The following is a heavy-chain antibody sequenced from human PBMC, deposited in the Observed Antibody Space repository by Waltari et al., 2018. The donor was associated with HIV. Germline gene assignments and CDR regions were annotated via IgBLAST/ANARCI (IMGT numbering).Heavy chain of an antibody. J-gene: IGHJ4*02. D-gene: IGHD4-17*01. CDR3: AKADYGDKHFDF. CDR2: ITWNSIHI. V-gene: IGHV3-9*01. Sequence: EVQLVESGGGLVQPGRSLRLSCAASGFTFADYAIHWVRQAPGKGLEWVSSITWNSIHIYYADSVQGRFTISRDNAKNSLYLQMNSLRPEDTALYYCAKADYGDKHFDFWGQGTLVTVSS. CDR1: GFTFADYA.